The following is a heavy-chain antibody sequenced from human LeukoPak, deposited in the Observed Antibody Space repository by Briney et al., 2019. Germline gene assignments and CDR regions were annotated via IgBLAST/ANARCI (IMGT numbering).Heavy chain of an antibody. Sequence: PSETPSLTCTVSGGSIDSSSYYWGWIRQPPGKGLEWIGSIYYSGSTYYNPSLKSRVTISVDTSKNQFSLKLSSVTAADTAVYYCSSSDYVYYFDYWGQGTLVTVSS. CDR2: IYYSGST. D-gene: IGHD4/OR15-4a*01. CDR3: SSSDYVYYFDY. J-gene: IGHJ4*02. V-gene: IGHV4-39*01. CDR1: GGSIDSSSYY.